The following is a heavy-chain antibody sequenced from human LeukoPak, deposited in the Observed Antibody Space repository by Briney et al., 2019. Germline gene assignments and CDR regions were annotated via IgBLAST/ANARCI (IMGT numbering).Heavy chain of an antibody. V-gene: IGHV3-23*01. J-gene: IGHJ6*02. CDR2: ISGSGGST. CDR3: AKGLLRGLDV. Sequence: GGSLRPSCAASGFTFRNSMISWVRQPPGKGLEWVTAISGSGGSTYYADSVKGRFSISRDNSKNTVYLQMNSLRAEDTAIYYCAKGLLRGLDVWGQGTTVTVSS. D-gene: IGHD4-17*01. CDR1: GFTFRNSM.